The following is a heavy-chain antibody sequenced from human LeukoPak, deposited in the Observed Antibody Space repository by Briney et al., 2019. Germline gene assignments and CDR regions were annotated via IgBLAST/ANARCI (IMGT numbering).Heavy chain of an antibody. D-gene: IGHD1-26*01. J-gene: IGHJ5*02. CDR1: GYTFTSYD. Sequence: ASVKVSCTASGYTFTSYDINWVRQSTGQGLEWMGWMNPNSGNTGYAQKFQGRVTITRNTSISTAYMELSSLRSEDTAVYYCARETSRMGATYTIWFDPWGQGTLVTVSS. CDR2: MNPNSGNT. V-gene: IGHV1-8*03. CDR3: ARETSRMGATYTIWFDP.